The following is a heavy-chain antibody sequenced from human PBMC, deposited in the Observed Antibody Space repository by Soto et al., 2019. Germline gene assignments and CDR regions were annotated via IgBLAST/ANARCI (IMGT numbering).Heavy chain of an antibody. V-gene: IGHV4-34*01. D-gene: IGHD3-3*01. CDR1: GGSFSGYY. Sequence: LALTCAVYGGSFSGYYWSWIRQPPGKGLEWIGEINHSGSTNYNPSLKSRVTISVDTSKNQFSLKLSSVTAADTAVYYCARGSITIFGVVIPPPYYYGMDVWGQGTTVTVSS. CDR3: ARGSITIFGVVIPPPYYYGMDV. CDR2: INHSGST. J-gene: IGHJ6*02.